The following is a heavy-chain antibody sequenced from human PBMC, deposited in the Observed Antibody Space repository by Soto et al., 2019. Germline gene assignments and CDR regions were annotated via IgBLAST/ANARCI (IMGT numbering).Heavy chain of an antibody. J-gene: IGHJ6*02. CDR2: ISISSGYI. CDR3: ASRGTVAVAGSTIYYYYGMDV. CDR1: GLTFSTSV. D-gene: IGHD6-19*01. V-gene: IGHV3-21*01. Sequence: GGSLRLSCAASGLTFSTSVMNWVRQTPGKGLEWVSSISISSGYIYYADSVKGRFTISRDNAKNSLYLQMNSLRAEDTAVYYCASRGTVAVAGSTIYYYYGMDVWGQGTTVTVSS.